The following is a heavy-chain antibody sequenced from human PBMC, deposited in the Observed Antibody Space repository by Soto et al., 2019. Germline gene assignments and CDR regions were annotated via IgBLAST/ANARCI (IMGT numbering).Heavy chain of an antibody. CDR1: GGSFSGYY. J-gene: IGHJ4*02. CDR2: INHSGST. V-gene: IGHV4-34*01. Sequence: PSETLSLTCAVYGGSFSGYYWSWIRQPPGKGLEWIGEINHSGSTNYNPSLKSRVTISVDTSKNQFSLKLSSVTAADTAVYYCARVPDVLRYFDWLIDPKYYFDYWGQGTLVTVSS. D-gene: IGHD3-9*01. CDR3: ARVPDVLRYFDWLIDPKYYFDY.